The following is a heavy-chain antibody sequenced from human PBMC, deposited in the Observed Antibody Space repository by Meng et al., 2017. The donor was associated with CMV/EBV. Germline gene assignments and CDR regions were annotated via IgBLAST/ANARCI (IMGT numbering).Heavy chain of an antibody. J-gene: IGHJ4*02. CDR3: GRDLTGERDQ. CDR1: GFTFSHYW. Sequence: QLVGSGGGLCPPGGALRLLWEDSGFTFSHYWIHWVRQVPGEGPVWVSRINTDGSFTSYADSVKGRFTISRDNAKNTLYLHMHGLRVDDSAVYYCGRDLTGERDQWGQGTLVTVSS. CDR2: INTDGSFT. D-gene: IGHD7-27*01. V-gene: IGHV3-74*03.